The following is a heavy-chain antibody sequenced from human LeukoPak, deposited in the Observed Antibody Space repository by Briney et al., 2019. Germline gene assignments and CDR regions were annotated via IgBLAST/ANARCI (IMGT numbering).Heavy chain of an antibody. CDR2: IGTSINNT. D-gene: IGHD3-9*01. CDR1: GFAFNNYA. CDR3: ARDQAFDWFYYYYGMDV. J-gene: IGHJ6*02. Sequence: GGSLRLSCAASGFAFNNYALSWVRQAPGKGLEWVSTIGTSINNTYYAASVKGRFTISRDNSNHTLSLQMSSLRAEDTAIYYCARDQAFDWFYYYYGMDVWGLGTTVIVSS. V-gene: IGHV3-23*01.